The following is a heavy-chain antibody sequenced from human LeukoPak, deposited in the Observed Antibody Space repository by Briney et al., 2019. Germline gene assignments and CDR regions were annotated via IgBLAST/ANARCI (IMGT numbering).Heavy chain of an antibody. CDR1: GYSISSGSY. V-gene: IGHV4-38-2*01. CDR2: MFHSGDT. J-gene: IGHJ4*02. D-gene: IGHD4-17*01. CDR3: ANVGAYGDYARHDY. Sequence: NPSETLSLTCAVSGYSISSGSYWGWIRQPPGKGLEWIGNMFHSGDTYHNPSLKSRVTISADTSKNQFSLKLTSVTAADTAVYYCANVGAYGDYARHDYWGQGTLVTVSS.